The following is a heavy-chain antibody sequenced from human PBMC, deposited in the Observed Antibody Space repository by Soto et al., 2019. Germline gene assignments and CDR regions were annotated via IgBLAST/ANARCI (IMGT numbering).Heavy chain of an antibody. V-gene: IGHV3-74*01. CDR2: INTDGSST. CDR3: ARSPGGYYID. CDR1: GFSFSSYW. J-gene: IGHJ3*01. D-gene: IGHD3-9*01. Sequence: EVQLVESGGGLVQPGGSLRLSCADSGFSFSSYWMHWVRQGPGKGLVWVSGINTDGSSTNYADSVKGRFTICRDNAKNTRYLQMNSLRAEDTAVYYCARSPGGYYIDWGQGTMVTVSS.